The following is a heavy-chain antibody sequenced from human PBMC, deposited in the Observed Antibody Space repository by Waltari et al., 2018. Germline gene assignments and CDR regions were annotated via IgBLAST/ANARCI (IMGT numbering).Heavy chain of an antibody. CDR2: ITSSSSTI. V-gene: IGHV3-48*04. Sequence: EVQLVESGGGLVQPGGSLRLSCAASGSTFSGYYMNWVRQAPGKGLEWVSYITSSSSTIYYADSVKGRFTISRDNAKNSLHLQMNSLRAEDTAMYYCARENYGDRIDYWGQGTLVTVSS. CDR3: ARENYGDRIDY. D-gene: IGHD4-17*01. CDR1: GSTFSGYY. J-gene: IGHJ4*02.